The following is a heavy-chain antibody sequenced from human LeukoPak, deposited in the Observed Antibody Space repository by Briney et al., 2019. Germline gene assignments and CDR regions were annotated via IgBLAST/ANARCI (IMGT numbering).Heavy chain of an antibody. V-gene: IGHV3-21*01. Sequence: PGGSLRLSCAASGFTFSSHNMNWVRQAPGKGLEWVSSISTSSSYIYYADSVRGRFTISRDNAKNSLYLQMNSLRAEDTAVYSCARGADGVSSNSRGWFDPWGQGTLVTVSS. CDR2: ISTSSSYI. CDR3: ARGADGVSSNSRGWFDP. J-gene: IGHJ5*02. D-gene: IGHD2-15*01. CDR1: GFTFSSHN.